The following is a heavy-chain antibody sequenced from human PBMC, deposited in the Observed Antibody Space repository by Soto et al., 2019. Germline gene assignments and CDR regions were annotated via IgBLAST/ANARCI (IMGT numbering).Heavy chain of an antibody. J-gene: IGHJ6*02. CDR3: ARAVGSGSYINYYYYGMDV. V-gene: IGHV3-30*04. D-gene: IGHD3-10*01. CDR2: ISYDGSNK. Sequence: LRLSCAASGFTFSSYAMHWVRQAPGKGLEWVAVISYDGSNKNYADSVKGRFTISRDNSKNTLYLQMNSLRAEDTAVYYCARAVGSGSYINYYYYGMDVWGQGTTVTVSS. CDR1: GFTFSSYA.